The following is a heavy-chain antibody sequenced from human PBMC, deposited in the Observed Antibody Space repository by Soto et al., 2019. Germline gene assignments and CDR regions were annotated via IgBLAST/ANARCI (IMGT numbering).Heavy chain of an antibody. J-gene: IGHJ5*02. CDR3: ARGGRFWSGLYWFDP. D-gene: IGHD3-3*01. Sequence: SETLSLTCAVYGGSFSGYYWSWIRQPPGKGLEWIGEINHSGSTNYNPSLKSRVTISVDTSKNQFSLKLSSVTAADTAVYYCARGGRFWSGLYWFDPWGQGTLVTVSS. CDR1: GGSFSGYY. CDR2: INHSGST. V-gene: IGHV4-34*01.